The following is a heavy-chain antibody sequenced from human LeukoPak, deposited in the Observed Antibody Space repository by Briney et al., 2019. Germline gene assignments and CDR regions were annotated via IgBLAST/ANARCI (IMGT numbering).Heavy chain of an antibody. Sequence: SQTLSLTCTVSGGSISSGGYYWSWIRQHPGKGLEWIGYIYYSGSTYYNPSLKSRVTISVDTSKSQFSLKLSSVTAADTAVYYCARSHLTAAGFDYWGQGTLVTVSS. CDR2: IYYSGST. V-gene: IGHV4-31*03. CDR1: GGSISSGGYY. CDR3: ARSHLTAAGFDY. J-gene: IGHJ4*02. D-gene: IGHD2-2*01.